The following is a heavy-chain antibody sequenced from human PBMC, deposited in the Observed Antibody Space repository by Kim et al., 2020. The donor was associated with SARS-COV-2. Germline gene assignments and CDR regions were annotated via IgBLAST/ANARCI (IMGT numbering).Heavy chain of an antibody. CDR2: INPKSGEP. CDR1: GYTFIGYY. J-gene: IGHJ4*02. V-gene: IGHV1-2*02. CDR3: ARGSEYYFDS. Sequence: ASVKVSCKASGYTFIGYYIQWVRQAPGQGLEWMGWINPKSGEPKFAQKFQGRVAVTRDTSTSTVNMEVRRLASDDTAVYFCARGSEYYFDSWGQGTLVTV.